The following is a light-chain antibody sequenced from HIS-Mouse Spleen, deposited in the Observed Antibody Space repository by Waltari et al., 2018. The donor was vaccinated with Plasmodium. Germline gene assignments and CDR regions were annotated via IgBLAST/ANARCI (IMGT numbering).Light chain of an antibody. V-gene: IGKV3-20*01. CDR2: GAS. CDR3: QQYGSSPYT. CDR1: QSVSSSY. J-gene: IGKJ2*01. Sequence: IALTQSPGPLSLSPGARAPLPCRASQSVSSSYLAWYQQKPGQAPRLLIYGASSRAPGIPDRFSGSGSGTDFTLTISRREPEDFAVYYCQQYGSSPYTFGQGTKLEIK.